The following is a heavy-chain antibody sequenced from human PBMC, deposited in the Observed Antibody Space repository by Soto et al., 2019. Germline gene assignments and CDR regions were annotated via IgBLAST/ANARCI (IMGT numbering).Heavy chain of an antibody. CDR1: GFTFSDYY. J-gene: IGHJ6*02. CDR3: ARDVKCSAYPYYYYYGMDV. Sequence: QVQLVESGGGLVKPGGSLRLSCAASGFTFSDYYMSWIRQAPGKGLEWVSYISSSGSTIYYADSVKGRCTISRDNAKNTLYLQMNSVRAEDTGVYYCARDVKCSAYPYYYYYGMDVWGQGTTVTVSS. V-gene: IGHV3-11*01. CDR2: ISSSGSTI. D-gene: IGHD3-22*01.